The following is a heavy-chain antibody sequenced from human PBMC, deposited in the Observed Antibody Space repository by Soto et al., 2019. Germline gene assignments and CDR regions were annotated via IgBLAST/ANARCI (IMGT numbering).Heavy chain of an antibody. D-gene: IGHD3-3*01. Sequence: SETLSLTCTVSGGSISSSSYYWGWIRQPPGKGLEWIGSIYYSGSTYYNPSLKSRVTISVDTSKNQFSPKLSSVTAADTAVYYCARGGLEVFGVVYNWFDPWGQGTLVTVSS. CDR2: IYYSGST. J-gene: IGHJ5*02. CDR3: ARGGLEVFGVVYNWFDP. V-gene: IGHV4-39*07. CDR1: GGSISSSSYY.